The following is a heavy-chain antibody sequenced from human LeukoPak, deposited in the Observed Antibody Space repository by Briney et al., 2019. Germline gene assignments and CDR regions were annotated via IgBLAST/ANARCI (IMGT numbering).Heavy chain of an antibody. CDR2: INPSGGST. J-gene: IGHJ6*02. CDR1: GCTFTGYY. Sequence: ASVKVSCKASGCTFTGYYMHWVRQAPGQGLEWMGIINPSGGSTSYAQKFQGRVTMTRDTSTSTVYMELSSLRSEDTAVYYCARDQYYDILTGYYWNGGPWGMDVWGQGTTVTVSS. CDR3: ARDQYYDILTGYYWNGGPWGMDV. V-gene: IGHV1-46*01. D-gene: IGHD3-9*01.